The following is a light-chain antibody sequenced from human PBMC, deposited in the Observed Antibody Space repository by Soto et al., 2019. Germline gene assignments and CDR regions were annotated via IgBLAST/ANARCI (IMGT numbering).Light chain of an antibody. J-gene: IGLJ3*02. CDR1: SSDVGGYDY. Sequence: QSALTQPASVSGSLGQSITISCTGTSSDVGGYDYVSWYRQHPGKVPKLIIYEVNKRPSGVSNRFSGSKSANTASLTISGLQADDESDYCCSSFTSSSTQVFGGGTKLTVL. CDR2: EVN. V-gene: IGLV2-14*01. CDR3: SSFTSSSTQV.